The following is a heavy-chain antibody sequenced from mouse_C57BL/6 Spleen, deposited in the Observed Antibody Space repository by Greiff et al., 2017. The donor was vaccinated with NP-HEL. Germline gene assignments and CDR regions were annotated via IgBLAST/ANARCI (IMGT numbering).Heavy chain of an antibody. Sequence: VQLQQSGAELVMPGASVKLSCKASGYTFTSYWMHWVKQRPGQGLEWIGEIDPSDSYTNYNQKFKGKSTLTVDKSSSTAYMQLSSLTSEDSAVYYCARGGRVDAMDYWGQGTSVTVSS. CDR2: IDPSDSYT. CDR3: ARGGRVDAMDY. V-gene: IGHV1-69*01. D-gene: IGHD6-1*01. CDR1: GYTFTSYW. J-gene: IGHJ4*01.